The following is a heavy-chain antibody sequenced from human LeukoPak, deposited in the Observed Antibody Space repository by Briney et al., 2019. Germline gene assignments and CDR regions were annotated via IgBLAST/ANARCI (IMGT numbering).Heavy chain of an antibody. CDR3: ARAGSGSYYTLDY. D-gene: IGHD3-10*01. CDR2: IIPIFGTA. CDR1: GGTFSSYA. V-gene: IGHV1-69*13. J-gene: IGHJ4*02. Sequence: SVKVPCKASGGTFSSYAISWVRQAPGQGLEWMGGIIPIFGTANYAQKFQGRVTITADESTSTAYMELSSLRSEDTAVYYCARAGSGSYYTLDYWGQGTLVTVSS.